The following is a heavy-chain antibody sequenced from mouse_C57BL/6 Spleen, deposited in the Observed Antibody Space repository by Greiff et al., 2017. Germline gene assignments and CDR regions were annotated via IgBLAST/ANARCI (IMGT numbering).Heavy chain of an antibody. Sequence: EVKLVESGGGLVQPGGSMKLSCAASGFTFSDAWMDWVRQSPEKGLEWVAEIRNKANNHATYYAESVKGRFTISRDDSKSSVYLQMNSLRAEDTGIYYCTRRDGYYVGYFDVWGTGTTVTVSS. CDR1: GFTFSDAW. CDR2: IRNKANNHAT. J-gene: IGHJ1*03. CDR3: TRRDGYYVGYFDV. D-gene: IGHD2-3*01. V-gene: IGHV6-6*01.